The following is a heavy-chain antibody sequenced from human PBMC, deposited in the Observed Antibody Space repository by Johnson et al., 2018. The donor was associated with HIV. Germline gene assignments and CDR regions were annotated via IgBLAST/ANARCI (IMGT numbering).Heavy chain of an antibody. D-gene: IGHD3-9*01. V-gene: IGHV3-30*02. J-gene: IGHJ3*02. CDR2: IRYDGSSK. Sequence: QVQLVESGGGVVQPGRSLRLSCAASGFTFSSYGMHWVRQAPGKGLAWVAFIRYDGSSKYYADSVKGRFTISRDNSKNTLYLQMNSLRAEDTAVYYCAKDREYYDILTGYYISLSSWDAFDIWGQGTMVTVSS. CDR3: AKDREYYDILTGYYISLSSWDAFDI. CDR1: GFTFSSYG.